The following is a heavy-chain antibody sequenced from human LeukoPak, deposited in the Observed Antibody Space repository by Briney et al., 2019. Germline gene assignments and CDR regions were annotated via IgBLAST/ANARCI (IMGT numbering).Heavy chain of an antibody. V-gene: IGHV4-59*01. J-gene: IGHJ6*03. CDR1: GGSISSYY. CDR2: IYYSGST. D-gene: IGHD3-3*01. CDR3: AREWSEYYYYMDV. Sequence: SETLSLTCTVSGGSISSYYWSWIRQPPGKGLEWIGYIYYSGSTNYNPSLKSRVTISVDTSKNQFSLKLSSVTAADTAVYYCAREWSEYYYYMDVWGKGTTVTVSS.